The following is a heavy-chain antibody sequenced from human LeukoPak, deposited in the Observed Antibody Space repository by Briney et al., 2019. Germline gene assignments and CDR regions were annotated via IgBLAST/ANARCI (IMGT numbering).Heavy chain of an antibody. CDR2: ISYDEDNR. Sequence: GSLRLSCIASGFTFSNYAMNWVRQAPGKGLEWVAFISYDEDNRFYADSVKGRFSISRVNSNNVLFLQMNSLRVEDTAVYYCASLSAMTTAPPDVWGQGTTVTVSS. CDR3: ASLSAMTTAPPDV. J-gene: IGHJ6*02. D-gene: IGHD1-1*01. V-gene: IGHV3-30-3*01. CDR1: GFTFSNYA.